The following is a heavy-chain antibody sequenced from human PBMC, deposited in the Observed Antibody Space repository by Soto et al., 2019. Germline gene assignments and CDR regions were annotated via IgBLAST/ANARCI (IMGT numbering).Heavy chain of an antibody. Sequence: SVKVSCKASGGTFSSYAISWVRQAPGQGLEWMGGIIPIFGTANYAQKFQGRVTITADKSTSTAYMELSSLRSEDTAVYYCARVPDRYYYDSSGPTYHDAFDIWGQGTMVT. CDR1: GGTFSSYA. V-gene: IGHV1-69*06. CDR3: ARVPDRYYYDSSGPTYHDAFDI. J-gene: IGHJ3*02. CDR2: IIPIFGTA. D-gene: IGHD3-22*01.